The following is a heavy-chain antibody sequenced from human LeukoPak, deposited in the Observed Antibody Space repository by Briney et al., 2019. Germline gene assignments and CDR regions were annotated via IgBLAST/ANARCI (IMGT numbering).Heavy chain of an antibody. D-gene: IGHD4-17*01. J-gene: IGHJ6*03. CDR3: AKRGGTTVTTSNFHMDV. CDR2: IGYDGSNK. V-gene: IGHV3-30*02. Sequence: GASLRLSCAASGFTFSSYGMHWVSQAPGKGLEWVAFIGYDGSNKYTADSARGRFTLSRDNSKDTLYLQMNSLRAEDTAVYYCAKRGGTTVTTSNFHMDVWGKGTTVTVSS. CDR1: GFTFSSYG.